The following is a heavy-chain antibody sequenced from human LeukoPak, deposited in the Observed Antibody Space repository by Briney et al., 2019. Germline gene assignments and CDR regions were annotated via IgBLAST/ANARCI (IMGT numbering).Heavy chain of an antibody. CDR3: ARKEWVPYYFDY. D-gene: IGHD3-3*01. V-gene: IGHV1-46*01. Sequence: ASVKVSCTASGYTFTSNYMIWVRRAPGQGRGWVGLMNPSGGATTYSQTSQDRVTLTRDTTTSTVYIELRSLTSEDTAVYYCARKEWVPYYFDYWGQGTLVTVSS. J-gene: IGHJ4*02. CDR1: GYTFTSNY. CDR2: MNPSGGAT.